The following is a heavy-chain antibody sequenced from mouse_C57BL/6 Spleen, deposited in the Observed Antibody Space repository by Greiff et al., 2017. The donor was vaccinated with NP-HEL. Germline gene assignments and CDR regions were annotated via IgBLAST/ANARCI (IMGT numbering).Heavy chain of an antibody. D-gene: IGHD1-1*01. CDR3: ARSAYYGSSFDY. Sequence: VMLVESGPELVKPGASVKISCKASGYAFSSSWMNWVKQRPGKGLEWIGRIYPGDGDTNYNGKFKGKATLTADKSSSTAYMQLSSLTSEDSAVYFCARSAYYGSSFDYWGQGTTLTVSS. V-gene: IGHV1-82*01. CDR1: GYAFSSSW. J-gene: IGHJ2*01. CDR2: IYPGDGDT.